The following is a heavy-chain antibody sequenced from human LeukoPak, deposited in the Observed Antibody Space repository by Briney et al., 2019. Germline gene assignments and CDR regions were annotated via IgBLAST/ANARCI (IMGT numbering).Heavy chain of an antibody. CDR3: ARDSPYDSSGYYLDY. D-gene: IGHD3-22*01. Sequence: GGSLRLYCAASGFTFSSYGMHWVRQAPGKGLEWVAVIWYDGSNKYYADSVKGRFTISRDNSKNTLYLRMNSLRAEDTAVYCCARDSPYDSSGYYLDYWGQGTLVTVSS. J-gene: IGHJ4*02. CDR2: IWYDGSNK. CDR1: GFTFSSYG. V-gene: IGHV3-33*01.